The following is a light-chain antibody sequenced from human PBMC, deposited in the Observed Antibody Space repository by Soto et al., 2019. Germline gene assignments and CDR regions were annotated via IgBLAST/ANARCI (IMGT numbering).Light chain of an antibody. V-gene: IGLV1-44*01. CDR3: AAWDDSLNGPRYV. J-gene: IGLJ1*01. Sequence: QSVLTQPPSASGTPGQRVTISCSGSSSNIGTNTVNWYQQLPGTAPKLLIYSNNQRPSGVPDRFSGSKSGTSASLAISGLQSKDEADYYCAAWDDSLNGPRYVFGTGTKVTVL. CDR2: SNN. CDR1: SSNIGTNT.